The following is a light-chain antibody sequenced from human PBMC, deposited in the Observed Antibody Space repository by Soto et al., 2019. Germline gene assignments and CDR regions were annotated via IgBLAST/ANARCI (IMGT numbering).Light chain of an antibody. Sequence: QSSLTQPASGSGSAGRSLTISCTGTSIDIAPYNYVSWYQQHPGKAPKLIIYEVSYRPSGISNRFSGSKSGNTASLTISGLQAEDEADYYCSSYTSSTNYVFGTGTKVTV. V-gene: IGLV2-14*01. CDR1: SIDIAPYNY. CDR2: EVS. J-gene: IGLJ1*01. CDR3: SSYTSSTNYV.